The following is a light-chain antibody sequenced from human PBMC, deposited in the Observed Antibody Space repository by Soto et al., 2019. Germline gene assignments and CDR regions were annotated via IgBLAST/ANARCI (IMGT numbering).Light chain of an antibody. CDR1: QNILSY. J-gene: IGKJ5*01. Sequence: EIVMTQSPATLSVSPGGRATLCCVASQNILSYLAWYQQKPGQAPRLLIYGASSRATGIPDRFSGSGSGTDFTLTISRLEPEDFAVYYCQQYGSSFITFGQGTRLEIK. CDR3: QQYGSSFIT. V-gene: IGKV3-20*01. CDR2: GAS.